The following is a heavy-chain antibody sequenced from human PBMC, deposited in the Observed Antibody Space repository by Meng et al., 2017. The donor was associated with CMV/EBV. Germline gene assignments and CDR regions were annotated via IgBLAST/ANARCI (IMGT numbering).Heavy chain of an antibody. CDR1: YA. CDR2: IIPIFGTA. Sequence: YAISRVRQAPGQGLEWVGGIIPIFGTANYAQKFQGRVTITTDESTSTAYMELSSLRSEDTAVYYCARGGGKYYYDSSGYYNGGWFDPWGQGTLVTVSS. D-gene: IGHD3-22*01. CDR3: ARGGGKYYYDSSGYYNGGWFDP. V-gene: IGHV1-69*05. J-gene: IGHJ5*02.